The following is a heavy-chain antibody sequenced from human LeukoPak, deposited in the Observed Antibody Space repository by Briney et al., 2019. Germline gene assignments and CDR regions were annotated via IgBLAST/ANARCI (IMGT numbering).Heavy chain of an antibody. D-gene: IGHD5-18*01. V-gene: IGHV4-59*08. Sequence: PSETLSLTCTVSGGSISSYFWSWIRQPPGKGLEWIGYIYYSGSTNYNPSLKSRVTISVDTSKNQFSLKLSSVTAADTAVYYCARHGLGYSYGSSVFNSWFDPWGQGTLVTVSS. CDR3: ARHGLGYSYGSSVFNSWFDP. CDR1: GGSISSYF. CDR2: IYYSGST. J-gene: IGHJ5*02.